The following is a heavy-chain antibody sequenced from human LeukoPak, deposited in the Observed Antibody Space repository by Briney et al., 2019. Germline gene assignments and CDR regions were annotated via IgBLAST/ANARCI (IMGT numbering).Heavy chain of an antibody. D-gene: IGHD4-17*01. J-gene: IGHJ4*02. CDR3: SKKGQNDDYGKPD. CDR1: GFTFSKYD. Sequence: GGSLRLSCAASGFTFSKYDMYWIRQAPGKGLECVSVISRDGTTYYADSVKGRFTLSRDNSQNTLSLQMNSLKAEDTAVYYCSKKGQNDDYGKPDWGQGTLVTVSS. CDR2: ISRDGTT. V-gene: IGHV3-23*01.